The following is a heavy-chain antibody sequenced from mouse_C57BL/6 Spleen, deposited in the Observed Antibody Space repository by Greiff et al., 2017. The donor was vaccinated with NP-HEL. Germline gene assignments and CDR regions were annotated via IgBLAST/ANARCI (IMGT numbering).Heavy chain of an antibody. CDR3: ARRDYGNYVAWFAY. CDR2: IYPSDSET. V-gene: IGHV1-61*01. CDR1: GYTFTSYW. J-gene: IGHJ3*01. D-gene: IGHD2-1*01. Sequence: QVQLKQPGAELVRPGSSVKLSCKASGYTFTSYWMDWVKQRPGQGLEWIGNIYPSDSETHYNQKFKDKATLTVEQSSSTAYMQLSSLTSEDSAVYYCARRDYGNYVAWFAYWGQGTLVTVSA.